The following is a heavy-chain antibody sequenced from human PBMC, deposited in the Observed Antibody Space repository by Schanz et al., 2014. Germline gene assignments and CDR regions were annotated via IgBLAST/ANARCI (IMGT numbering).Heavy chain of an antibody. CDR3: ARAVGGNSALEWFDP. CDR2: ICNSGST. J-gene: IGHJ5*02. V-gene: IGHV4-59*12. Sequence: GIGYICNSGSTNYKPSLKSRVTMSIDTSRIRFSLKLNSVTAADTAVYYCARAVGGNSALEWFDPWGQGTLVTVSS. D-gene: IGHD2-21*01.